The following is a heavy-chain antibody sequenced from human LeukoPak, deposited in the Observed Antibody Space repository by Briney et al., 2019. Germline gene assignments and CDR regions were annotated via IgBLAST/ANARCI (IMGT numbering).Heavy chain of an antibody. Sequence: ASVKVSCKASGYTFTGYHLHWVRQAPGQGLEWVAWINPNTGDTSSPQKFRDRVTMSRDTSMRTAYMELSSLRSDDTAVYYCARDNICMTGTGRYSERGKYGMDVWGQGTTVTVSS. CDR1: GYTFTGYH. CDR3: ARDNICMTGTGRYSERGKYGMDV. D-gene: IGHD3-9*01. J-gene: IGHJ6*02. V-gene: IGHV1-2*02. CDR2: INPNTGDT.